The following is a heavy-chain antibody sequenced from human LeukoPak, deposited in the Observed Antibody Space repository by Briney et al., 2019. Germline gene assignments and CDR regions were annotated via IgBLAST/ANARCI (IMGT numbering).Heavy chain of an antibody. CDR2: ISGSGGST. D-gene: IGHD4-17*01. Sequence: GGSLRLSCAASGFTFSSYAMSWVRQAPGKGLEWVSAISGSGGSTYYADSVKGRFTISRDNSKNTLYLQMNSLRAEDTAVYYCARGGDYGDYNWFDPWGQGTLVTVSS. J-gene: IGHJ5*02. CDR1: GFTFSSYA. V-gene: IGHV3-23*01. CDR3: ARGGDYGDYNWFDP.